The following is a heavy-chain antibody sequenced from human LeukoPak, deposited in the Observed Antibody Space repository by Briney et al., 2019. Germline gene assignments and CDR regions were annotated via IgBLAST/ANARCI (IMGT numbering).Heavy chain of an antibody. J-gene: IGHJ4*02. D-gene: IGHD3-22*01. Sequence: SETLSLTCTVSGGSISSSSYYWGWIRQPPGKGLEWIGSVYYSGSTYYNPSLKSRVTMSVDTSKNQFSLKLSSVTAADTAVYYCARHKHAYYYDSSGYFLDYWGQGTLVTVSS. CDR3: ARHKHAYYYDSSGYFLDY. CDR1: GGSISSSSYY. CDR2: VYYSGST. V-gene: IGHV4-39*01.